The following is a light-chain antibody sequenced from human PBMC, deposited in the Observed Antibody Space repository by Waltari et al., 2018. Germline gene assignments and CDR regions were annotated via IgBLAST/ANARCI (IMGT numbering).Light chain of an antibody. CDR1: QSVSSN. CDR2: DAS. CDR3: QQYKNWPRT. Sequence: ETVMTQSPATLSVSPGERATLSCRASQSVSSNLAWYQQKPGQAPRPLIYDASTRATGSPARFSGSGSGTEFTLTISSMQSEDFAVYYCQQYKNWPRTFGQGTEVEIK. J-gene: IGKJ1*01. V-gene: IGKV3-15*01.